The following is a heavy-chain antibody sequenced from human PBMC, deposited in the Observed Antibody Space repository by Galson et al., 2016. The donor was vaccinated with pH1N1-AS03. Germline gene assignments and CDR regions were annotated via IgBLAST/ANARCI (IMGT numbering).Heavy chain of an antibody. CDR2: VSDSGSNA. J-gene: IGHJ4*02. CDR1: GFTFSAYA. V-gene: IGHV3-23*01. D-gene: IGHD3-10*01. Sequence: SLRLSCAASGFTFSAYAMSWVRQSPGKGLEWVSAVSDSGSNAYYSDYVKGRFTVSRDNSMNTLSLQMSSLRSDDTAVYYCAREYKVRGATKGFDYWGQGTLVTVPS. CDR3: AREYKVRGATKGFDY.